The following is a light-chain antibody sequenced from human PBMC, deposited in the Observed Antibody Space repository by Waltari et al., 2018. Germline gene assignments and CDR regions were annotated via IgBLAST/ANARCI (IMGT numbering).Light chain of an antibody. Sequence: SYELTQPPSVLVSPGQTARITCSGDALPKQHAYWYQQKPGQAPVLVIYKDSERPSGIPERFSGSSSGTTVTLTISGVQAEDEADYYCQSADSSGTNVVFGGGTKLTVL. V-gene: IGLV3-25*03. CDR3: QSADSSGTNVV. J-gene: IGLJ2*01. CDR2: KDS. CDR1: ALPKQH.